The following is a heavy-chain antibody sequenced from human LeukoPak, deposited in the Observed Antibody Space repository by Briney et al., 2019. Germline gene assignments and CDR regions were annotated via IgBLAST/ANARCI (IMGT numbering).Heavy chain of an antibody. Sequence: ASVKVSCKASGYTFTGYYMHWVRQAPGQGLEWMGWINPLSGGTNYAQTFQGRVTMTRDTSISTAYMDLSRLTSDDTAVYYCARAQEWLPHLLEYYFDHWGQGILVTGSS. CDR2: INPLSGGT. CDR1: GYTFTGYY. CDR3: ARAQEWLPHLLEYYFDH. D-gene: IGHD3-3*01. V-gene: IGHV1-2*02. J-gene: IGHJ4*02.